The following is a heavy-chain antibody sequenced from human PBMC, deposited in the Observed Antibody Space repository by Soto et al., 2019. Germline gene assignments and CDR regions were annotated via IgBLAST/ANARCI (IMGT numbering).Heavy chain of an antibody. CDR3: AREFPYYESSDSYFDY. V-gene: IGHV4-39*02. Sequence: SETLSLTCTVTGDSISSRSYYWGWIRQPPGKGLEWIGSIYYSGSTYNNPSLRSRITINPDTSKNQFSLQLNSVTPEDTAVYYCAREFPYYESSDSYFDYWGQGALVTVSS. CDR2: IYYSGST. J-gene: IGHJ4*02. D-gene: IGHD3-16*01. CDR1: GDSISSRSYY.